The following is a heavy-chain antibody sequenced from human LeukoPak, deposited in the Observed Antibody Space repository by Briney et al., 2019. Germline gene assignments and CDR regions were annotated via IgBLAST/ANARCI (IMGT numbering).Heavy chain of an antibody. J-gene: IGHJ4*02. D-gene: IGHD3-3*01. CDR1: GFSLSNYW. CDR3: ATSGIGHYYFDF. Sequence: GGSLRLSCAASGFSLSNYWMHWFRQVPGKGLMWVSRVPNDGTSTGYADSVKGRFAISRDDATNTLFLQMNSLRVEDTAVYYCATSGIGHYYFDFWGQGALVTVSS. CDR2: VPNDGTST. V-gene: IGHV3-74*01.